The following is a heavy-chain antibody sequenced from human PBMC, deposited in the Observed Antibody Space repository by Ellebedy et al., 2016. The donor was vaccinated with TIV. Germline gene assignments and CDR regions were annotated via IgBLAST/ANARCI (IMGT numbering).Heavy chain of an antibody. D-gene: IGHD2-2*01. V-gene: IGHV3-11*01. CDR2: ISNSDSSI. CDR1: GFTFSDYY. Sequence: GESLKISCAASGFTFSDYYMSWIRQAPGKGLAWVSYISNSDSSIFYADSVRGRFTISRHNAKNLLYLQMNSLRAEDTAVYYCARDTRFIDHQHNWFDPWGQGTLVTVSS. CDR3: ARDTRFIDHQHNWFDP. J-gene: IGHJ5*02.